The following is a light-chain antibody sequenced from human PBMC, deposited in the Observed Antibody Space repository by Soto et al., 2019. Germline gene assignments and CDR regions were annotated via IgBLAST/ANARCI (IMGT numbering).Light chain of an antibody. V-gene: IGKV1-6*01. CDR3: LQDYNYPHT. CDR1: QGIRDD. Sequence: IHMTESPAALSAFVGDRVTITCRASQGIRDDLGWYQQKPGEAPKALIYGASNLQSGVPSRFSASGSGTEFTLTISSLQPEDFATYYCLQDYNYPHTFGQGTKVDIK. J-gene: IGKJ2*01. CDR2: GAS.